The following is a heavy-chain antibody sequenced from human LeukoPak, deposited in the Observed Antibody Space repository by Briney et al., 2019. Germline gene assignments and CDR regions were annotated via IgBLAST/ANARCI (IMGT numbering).Heavy chain of an antibody. V-gene: IGHV5-51*01. Sequence: GESLKISCKGSGYSFTSYWIGWVRQMPGKGLEWMGTIYPGDSDTRYSPSFQGQVTISADKSISTAYLQGSSLKDSDTCMYYCARLKEYGDYGFELYYYYMDVWGKGTTVTVSS. J-gene: IGHJ6*03. CDR2: IYPGDSDT. CDR1: GYSFTSYW. D-gene: IGHD4-17*01. CDR3: ARLKEYGDYGFELYYYYMDV.